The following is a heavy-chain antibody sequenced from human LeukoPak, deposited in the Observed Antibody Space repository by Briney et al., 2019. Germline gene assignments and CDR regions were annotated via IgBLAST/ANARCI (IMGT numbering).Heavy chain of an antibody. V-gene: IGHV4-39*01. CDR2: IYYSGST. Sequence: SETLSLTCTVSGGSITSSSYYWGWIRQPPGKGLEWFGSIYYSGSTYYNPSLKSRVAISVDTSKNQFSLKLTSVTAADTAMYYCARLVGSSWYHEVLFGRDYWGQGTLVSVSS. CDR3: ARLVGSSWYHEVLFGRDY. J-gene: IGHJ4*02. D-gene: IGHD6-13*01. CDR1: GGSITSSSYY.